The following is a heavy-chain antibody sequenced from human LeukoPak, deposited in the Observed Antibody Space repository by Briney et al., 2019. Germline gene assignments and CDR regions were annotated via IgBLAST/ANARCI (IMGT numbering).Heavy chain of an antibody. CDR1: GFTFSSYW. V-gene: IGHV3-7*01. CDR2: IKQDGSEK. J-gene: IGHJ4*02. Sequence: GGSLRLSCAASGFTFSSYWMSWVRQAPGKGLEWVANIKQDGSEKYYVDSVKGRFTISRDNAKNSLYLQMNSLRAEDTAVYYCARAAHYCSGGSCYYGYWGREPWSPSPQ. CDR3: ARAAHYCSGGSCYYGY. D-gene: IGHD2-15*01.